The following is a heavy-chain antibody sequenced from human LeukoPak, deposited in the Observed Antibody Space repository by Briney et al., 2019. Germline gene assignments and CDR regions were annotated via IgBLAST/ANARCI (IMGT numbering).Heavy chain of an antibody. CDR2: INHSGST. V-gene: IGHV4-34*01. J-gene: IGHJ5*02. CDR3: ARGDTIFGVVINWFDP. CDR1: GGSFSGYY. D-gene: IGHD3-3*01. Sequence: SETLSLTCAVSGGSFSGYYWSWIRQPPGKGLEWIGEINHSGSTNYNPSLKSRVTISVDTSKNQFSLKLSSVTAADTAVYYCARGDTIFGVVINWFDPWGQGTLVTVSS.